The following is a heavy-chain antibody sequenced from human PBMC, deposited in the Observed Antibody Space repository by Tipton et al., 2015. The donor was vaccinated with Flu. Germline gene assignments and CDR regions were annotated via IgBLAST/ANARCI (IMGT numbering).Heavy chain of an antibody. CDR1: GFTVSSKY. D-gene: IGHD5-12*01. J-gene: IGHJ3*02. CDR3: ATLGNSGTDGFDI. Sequence: LSLTCAASGFTVSSKYMGWVRQAPGKGLQWVSVIYRGGTTYVADSVKGRCTISRDNSKNTLYLQWNSLTTEDTAVYYCATLGNSGTDGFDIWGQGTMVTIPS. CDR2: IYRGGTT. V-gene: IGHV3-66*02.